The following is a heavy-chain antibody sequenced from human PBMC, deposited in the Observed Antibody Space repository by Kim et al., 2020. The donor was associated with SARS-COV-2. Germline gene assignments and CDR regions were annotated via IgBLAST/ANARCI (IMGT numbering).Heavy chain of an antibody. V-gene: IGHV3-33*01. Sequence: GGSLRLSCAASGFTFSSYGMHWVRQAPGKGLEWVAVIWYDGSNKYYADSVKGRFTISRDNSKNTLYLQMNSLRAEDTAVYYCARDLRGTYYDILTGYEKTEYFQHWGQGTLVTVSS. CDR1: GFTFSSYG. J-gene: IGHJ1*01. CDR2: IWYDGSNK. CDR3: ARDLRGTYYDILTGYEKTEYFQH. D-gene: IGHD3-9*01.